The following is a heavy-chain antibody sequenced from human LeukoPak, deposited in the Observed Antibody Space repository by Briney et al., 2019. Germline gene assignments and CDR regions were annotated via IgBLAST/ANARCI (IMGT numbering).Heavy chain of an antibody. V-gene: IGHV1-8*01. Sequence: ASVKVSCKASGYTFTSYDINWVRQATGQGLEWMGWMNPNSGNTGYAQKFQGRVTMTRNTSISTAYMELSGLRSEDTAVYYCARGLGIYDFWSGYYTYYYYYGMDVWGQGTTVTVSS. D-gene: IGHD3-3*01. J-gene: IGHJ6*02. CDR1: GYTFTSYD. CDR3: ARGLGIYDFWSGYYTYYYYYGMDV. CDR2: MNPNSGNT.